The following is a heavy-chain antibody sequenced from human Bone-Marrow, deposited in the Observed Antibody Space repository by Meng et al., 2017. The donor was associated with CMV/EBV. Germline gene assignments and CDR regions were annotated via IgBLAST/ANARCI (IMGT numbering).Heavy chain of an antibody. CDR1: GYTLTELS. V-gene: IGHV1-24*01. CDR3: ATDPFAYSGYDSGPLSRLHGGY. D-gene: IGHD5-12*01. Sequence: ASVKVSCKVSGYTLTELSMHWARQAPGKGLEWMRGFDPEDGETIYAQKFQGRVTMTEDTSTDTAYMELSSLRSEDTAVYYCATDPFAYSGYDSGPLSRLHGGYWGQGTLVTVSS. CDR2: FDPEDGET. J-gene: IGHJ4*02.